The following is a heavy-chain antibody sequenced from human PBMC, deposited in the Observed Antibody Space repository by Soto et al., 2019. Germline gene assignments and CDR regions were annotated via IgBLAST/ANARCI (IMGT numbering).Heavy chain of an antibody. CDR3: ATRGTQGRWLEFADY. J-gene: IGHJ4*02. CDR1: GGTFSSLG. D-gene: IGHD5-12*01. Sequence: QVQLVQSGAEVKRPGSSVKVSCEASGGTFSSLGFTWVRQAPGQGLEWMGGIIPISGRTTVARKFLGRVTITADESTRTTYMELTALTSDDTAIYYCATRGTQGRWLEFADYWGQGTLVTVSS. V-gene: IGHV1-69*01. CDR2: IIPISGRT.